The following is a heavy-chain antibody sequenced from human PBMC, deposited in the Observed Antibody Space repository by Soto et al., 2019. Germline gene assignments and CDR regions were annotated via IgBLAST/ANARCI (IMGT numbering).Heavy chain of an antibody. J-gene: IGHJ6*03. CDR3: ARGPYGSGSYFGRYYYYYYMDV. CDR1: WGTISGYH. Sequence: ASQTLSLTFSFSWGTISGYHWSLIRQPPRKGAELIGGNNHRGRTTYNPSLKSRVTISVDTSKNQFSLKLSSVTAADTAVYYCARGPYGSGSYFGRYYYYYYMDVWGKGTTVTVSS. V-gene: IGHV4-34*01. D-gene: IGHD3-10*01. CDR2: NNHRGRT.